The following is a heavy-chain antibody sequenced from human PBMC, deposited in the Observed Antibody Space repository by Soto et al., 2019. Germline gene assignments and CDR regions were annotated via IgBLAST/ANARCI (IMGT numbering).Heavy chain of an antibody. D-gene: IGHD3-10*01. Sequence: ASVKVSCKASGYTFTSYYMHCVRQAPGQGLEWMGIINPSGGSTSYAQKFQGRVTMTRDTSTSTVYMELSSLRSEDTAVYYCARVDTMVRGVITHYYYYYGMDVWGQGTTVTVSS. J-gene: IGHJ6*02. CDR3: ARVDTMVRGVITHYYYYYGMDV. CDR2: INPSGGST. CDR1: GYTFTSYY. V-gene: IGHV1-46*01.